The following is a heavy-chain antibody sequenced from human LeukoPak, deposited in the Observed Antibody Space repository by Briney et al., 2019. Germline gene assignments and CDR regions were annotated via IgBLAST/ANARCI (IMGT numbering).Heavy chain of an antibody. J-gene: IGHJ4*02. Sequence: PSETLSLTCKVSGGSISTYYWSWFRQPPGKGLEWIGYIYNSGSTTYNPSLKSRVTISVDTSKNQFSLKLTSVTATDTAVYCCARHGSGWSFDYWGQGALVTVSS. V-gene: IGHV4-59*01. CDR1: GGSISTYY. CDR3: ARHGSGWSFDY. D-gene: IGHD6-19*01. CDR2: IYNSGST.